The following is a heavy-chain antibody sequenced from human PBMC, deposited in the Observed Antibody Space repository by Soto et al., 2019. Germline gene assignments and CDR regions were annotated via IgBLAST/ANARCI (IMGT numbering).Heavy chain of an antibody. CDR2: IYCSGST. D-gene: IGHD3-3*01. J-gene: IGHJ4*02. CDR3: ARTVTIFGVVTPLYFFDD. Sequence: PSETLCLTCTVSGGSISSSSYYWGRIRQPPGKGLEWIGSIYCSGSTYYNPSLKSRVTISVDTSKNQFSLKQSSVTAADAAVYYCARTVTIFGVVTPLYFFDDWGQGTLVTVSS. CDR1: GGSISSSSYY. V-gene: IGHV4-39*01.